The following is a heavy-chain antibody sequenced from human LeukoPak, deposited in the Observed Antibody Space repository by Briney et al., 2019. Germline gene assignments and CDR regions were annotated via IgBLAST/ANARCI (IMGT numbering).Heavy chain of an antibody. CDR3: VKMAEWFDP. V-gene: IGHV4-61*01. J-gene: IGHJ5*02. CDR2: ISYSGST. Sequence: SETLSLTCTVSGDSVSSGSYFWSWIRQPPGKGLEWIGYISYSGSTSYNSSLKSRVTISVDTSKNQFSLKLSSMTAADTAVYFCVKMAEWFDPWGQGTLATVSS. CDR1: GDSVSSGSYF. D-gene: IGHD5-24*01.